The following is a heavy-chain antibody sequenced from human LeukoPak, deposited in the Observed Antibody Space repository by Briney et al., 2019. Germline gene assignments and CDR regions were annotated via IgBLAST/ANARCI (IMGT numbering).Heavy chain of an antibody. CDR1: GGSISSSSYY. D-gene: IGHD4-11*01. V-gene: IGHV4-61*02. Sequence: PSETLSLTCTVSGGSISSSSYYWSWIRQPAGKGLEWIGRIYTSGSTNYNPSPKSRVTMPVDTSKNQFSLKLSSVTAADTAVYYCAREGTVTPDWYFDLWGRGTLVTVSS. J-gene: IGHJ2*01. CDR3: AREGTVTPDWYFDL. CDR2: IYTSGST.